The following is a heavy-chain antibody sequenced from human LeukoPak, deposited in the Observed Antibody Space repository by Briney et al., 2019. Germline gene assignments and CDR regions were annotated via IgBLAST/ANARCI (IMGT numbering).Heavy chain of an antibody. J-gene: IGHJ6*03. CDR2: ISYDGSNK. V-gene: IGHV3-30*01. Sequence: GGSLRLSCAPSGFTLSSYAMHWVRQAPGKGLEWVAVISYDGSNKYYADSVKGRFTISRDNTKHTLYLQMNSLRAEDTAGYYCARDGTMVRGGVLDYYYMDVWGKGTTLTVSS. CDR3: ARDGTMVRGGVLDYYYMDV. CDR1: GFTLSSYA. D-gene: IGHD3-10*01.